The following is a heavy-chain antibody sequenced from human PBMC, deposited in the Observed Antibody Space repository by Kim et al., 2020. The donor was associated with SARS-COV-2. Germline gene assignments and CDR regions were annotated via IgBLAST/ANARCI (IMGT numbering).Heavy chain of an antibody. CDR1: GGSFSGYY. J-gene: IGHJ6*02. D-gene: IGHD2-2*01. V-gene: IGHV4-34*01. CDR2: INHSGST. CDR3: ARAGCSSTSCYANYYYGMDV. Sequence: SETLSLTCAVYGGSFSGYYWSWIRQPPGKGLEWIGEINHSGSTNYNPSLKSRVTISVDTSKNQFSLKLSSVTAADTAVYYCARAGCSSTSCYANYYYGMDVWGQGTTVTVSS.